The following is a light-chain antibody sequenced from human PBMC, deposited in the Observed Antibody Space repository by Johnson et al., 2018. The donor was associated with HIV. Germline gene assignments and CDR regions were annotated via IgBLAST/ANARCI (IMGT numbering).Light chain of an antibody. Sequence: QSVLTQPPSVSAAPGQKVTISCSGSSSNIGNNYVSWYQQLPGTAPKLLIYENNKRPSGIPDRFSGSTSGTSATLGITALQTGDEADYYCGTWDSSLSTYVFGTGTKVTVL. J-gene: IGLJ1*01. CDR1: SSNIGNNY. CDR3: GTWDSSLSTYV. CDR2: ENN. V-gene: IGLV1-51*02.